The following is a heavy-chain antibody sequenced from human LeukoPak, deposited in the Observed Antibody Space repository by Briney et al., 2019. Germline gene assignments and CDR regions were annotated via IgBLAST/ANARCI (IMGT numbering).Heavy chain of an antibody. CDR1: GGSISSSGYY. CDR2: IYYSGST. D-gene: IGHD4-11*01. J-gene: IGHJ4*02. V-gene: IGHV4-39*01. CDR3: ATFYSPDKNFDY. Sequence: PSETLSLTCTVSGGSISSSGYYWAWIRQPPGKGLEWIGTIYYSGSTYYNPSLKSRVTISVDTSKNQFSLKLSSVTAADTAVFYCATFYSPDKNFDYWGQGTLVTVSS.